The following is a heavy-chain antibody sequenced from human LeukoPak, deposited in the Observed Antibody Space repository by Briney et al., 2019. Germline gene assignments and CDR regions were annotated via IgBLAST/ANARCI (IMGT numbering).Heavy chain of an antibody. CDR2: INPSGGST. CDR3: ARPLQLGKGLGGAFDI. V-gene: IGHV1-46*01. D-gene: IGHD7-27*01. Sequence: ASVKVSCKASDYTFTNYGISWVRQAPGQGLEWMGIINPSGGSTSYAQNFQGRVTMTRDTSTSTVYMELSSLRSEDTAIYYCARPLQLGKGLGGAFDIWGQGTMVTVSS. CDR1: DYTFTNYG. J-gene: IGHJ3*02.